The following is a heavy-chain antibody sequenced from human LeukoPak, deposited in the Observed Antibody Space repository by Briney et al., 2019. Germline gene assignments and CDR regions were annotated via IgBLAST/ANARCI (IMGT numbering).Heavy chain of an antibody. CDR3: ARDYSSSWYTPLYFFDY. J-gene: IGHJ4*02. CDR1: GYTFTGYY. CDR2: INPNSGGT. Sequence: GASVKVSCKASGYTFTGYYMHWVRQAPGQGLEWMGWINPNSGGTNYAQKFQGRVTMTRDTSISTAYMELSRLRSDDTAVYYCARDYSSSWYTPLYFFDYWGQGTLVTVSS. V-gene: IGHV1-2*02. D-gene: IGHD6-13*01.